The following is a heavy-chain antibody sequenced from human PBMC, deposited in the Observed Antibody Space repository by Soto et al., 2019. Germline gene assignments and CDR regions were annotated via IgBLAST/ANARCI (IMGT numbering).Heavy chain of an antibody. CDR2: ISSSSSTI. D-gene: IGHD6-6*01. J-gene: IGHJ6*02. CDR1: GFTFSSYS. V-gene: IGHV3-48*02. CDR3: ARDLEEYSSSSGENEGVYYYYGMDV. Sequence: EVQLVESGGGLVQPGGSLRLSCAASGFTFSSYSMNWVRQAPGKGLEWVSYISSSSSTIYYADSVKGRFTISRDNAKNSLYLQMNSLRDEDTAVYYCARDLEEYSSSSGENEGVYYYYGMDVWGQGTTVTVSS.